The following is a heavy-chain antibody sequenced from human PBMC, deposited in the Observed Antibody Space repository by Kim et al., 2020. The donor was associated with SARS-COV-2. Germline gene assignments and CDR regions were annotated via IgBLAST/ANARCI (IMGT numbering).Heavy chain of an antibody. V-gene: IGHV3-23*01. CDR1: GFTFSSYS. CDR3: AKSAQMTYTRCFDF. J-gene: IGHJ4*02. D-gene: IGHD2-2*02. CDR2: ISLDSVYI. Sequence: GGSLRLSCAASGFTFSSYSLNWVRQAPGRGPEWVSSISLDSVYIYYADSVKGRFTISRDNSKNTVYLQMNSLRAEDTAVYYCAKSAQMTYTRCFDFWGQGALVTVSS.